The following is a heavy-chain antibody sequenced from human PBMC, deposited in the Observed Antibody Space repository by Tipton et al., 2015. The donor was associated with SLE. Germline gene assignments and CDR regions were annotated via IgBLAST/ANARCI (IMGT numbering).Heavy chain of an antibody. V-gene: IGHV4-61*01. CDR1: GYSISSGYY. J-gene: IGHJ4*02. Sequence: TLSLTCAVSGYSISSGYYWGWIQQPPGKGLEWIGYIHSSGTTNYNASLKTRLTISVDTSKNQFSLKLNSMTAADTAVYYCARGGWSLGYWGQGTRVTVSS. CDR2: IHSSGTT. CDR3: ARGGWSLGY. D-gene: IGHD2-15*01.